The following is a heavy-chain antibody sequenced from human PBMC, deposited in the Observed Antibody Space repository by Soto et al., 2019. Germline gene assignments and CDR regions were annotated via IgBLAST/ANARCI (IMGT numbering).Heavy chain of an antibody. Sequence: GRSSRLSGAACGITLSIFTMHWVRQARGKGLEWVASISRSSIYIYYSDSLTGRVTISRDNAKNSLYLQMDSPRVEDTARYYCAREELDYWGQGTLVTVSS. V-gene: IGHV3-21*01. D-gene: IGHD1-1*01. CDR3: AREELDY. CDR2: ISRSSIYI. J-gene: IGHJ4*02. CDR1: GITLSIFT.